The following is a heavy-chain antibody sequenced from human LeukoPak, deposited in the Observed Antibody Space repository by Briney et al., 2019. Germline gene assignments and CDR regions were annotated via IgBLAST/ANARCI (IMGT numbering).Heavy chain of an antibody. CDR3: ARDRYSSGWADAFDI. J-gene: IGHJ3*02. Sequence: PGGSLRLSCAASGFTFSNYGMHWVRQAPGKGLEWVAVIWYDGGNKYYADSVKGRFTISRDNSRNTLYLQMNSLRAEDTAVYYCARDRYSSGWADAFDIWGQGTMVTVSS. D-gene: IGHD6-19*01. CDR1: GFTFSNYG. CDR2: IWYDGGNK. V-gene: IGHV3-33*08.